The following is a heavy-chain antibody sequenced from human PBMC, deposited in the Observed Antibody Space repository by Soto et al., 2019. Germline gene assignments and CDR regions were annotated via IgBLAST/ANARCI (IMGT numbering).Heavy chain of an antibody. D-gene: IGHD3-22*01. CDR3: ATEVEVGIVAMDV. V-gene: IGHV3-74*01. J-gene: IGHJ6*02. CDR1: GFTFSRYW. Sequence: EVQLVESGGGLVQPGGSLRLSCAASGFTFSRYWMHWVRQAPGKGLLWVSRINSDGSSTSYADSVKGRFTISRDNAKNTLYLQMNSRRAEDTAVYYCATEVEVGIVAMDVWGQGTTVTVSS. CDR2: INSDGSST.